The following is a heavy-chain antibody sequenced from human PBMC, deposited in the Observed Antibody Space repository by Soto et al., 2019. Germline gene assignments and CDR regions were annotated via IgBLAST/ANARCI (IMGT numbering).Heavy chain of an antibody. V-gene: IGHV4-30-2*01. J-gene: IGHJ4*02. CDR3: ARGHLKSGSYAFGSFDY. CDR1: GDSVTSDSHY. CDR2: IYHSGST. D-gene: IGHD1-26*01. Sequence: SETLSLTCTVSGDSVTSDSHYWGWIRQPPGKGLESIAYIYHSGSTYYNPSLKSRVTISVDRSKNQFSLKLSSVTAADTAVYYCARGHLKSGSYAFGSFDYWGQGTLVTVS.